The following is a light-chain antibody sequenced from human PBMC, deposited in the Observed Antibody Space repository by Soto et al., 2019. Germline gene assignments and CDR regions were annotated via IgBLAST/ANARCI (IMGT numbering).Light chain of an antibody. J-gene: IGKJ2*01. CDR2: AAS. CDR3: QQSHSIPYT. Sequence: DIQMTQSPSSLSASVGDRVTITCRASQTISTYLNWYQQKPRKAPKLLIYAASRLQSGVPPRFSGSGSGTDFTLTISSLQPEDFATYYCQQSHSIPYTFGQGTKLEIK. V-gene: IGKV1-39*01. CDR1: QTISTY.